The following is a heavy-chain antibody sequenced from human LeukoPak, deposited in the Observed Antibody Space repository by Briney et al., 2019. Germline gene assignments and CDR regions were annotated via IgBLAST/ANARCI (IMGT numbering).Heavy chain of an antibody. CDR1: GGTFSNYA. J-gene: IGHJ4*02. Sequence: SVKVSCKASGGTFSNYAISWVRQAPGQGLEWMGGIIPIFGTANYAQKFQGRVTITADESTSTAYMELSRLRSEDTAVYYCARSPNYYDSSGYDYWGQGTLVTVSS. CDR2: IIPIFGTA. D-gene: IGHD3-22*01. V-gene: IGHV1-69*13. CDR3: ARSPNYYDSSGYDY.